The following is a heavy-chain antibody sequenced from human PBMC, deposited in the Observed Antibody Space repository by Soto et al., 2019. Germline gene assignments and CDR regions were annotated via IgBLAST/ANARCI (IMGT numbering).Heavy chain of an antibody. V-gene: IGHV1-69*01. Sequence: QVQLVQSGAEVKKPGSSVKVSCKASGGTFSSYAISWVRQAPGQGLEWMGGIIPIFGTANYAQKFQGRVTITADESTGTAYMELSSLRSEDTAVYYCARARGRITMVRGVPVPFDPWGQGTLVTVSS. CDR3: ARARGRITMVRGVPVPFDP. J-gene: IGHJ5*02. CDR2: IIPIFGTA. CDR1: GGTFSSYA. D-gene: IGHD3-10*01.